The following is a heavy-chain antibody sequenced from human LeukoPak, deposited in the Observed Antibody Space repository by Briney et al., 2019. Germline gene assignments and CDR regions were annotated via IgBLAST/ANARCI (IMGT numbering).Heavy chain of an antibody. CDR3: VRITMVRGAFDY. D-gene: IGHD3-10*01. V-gene: IGHV3-23*01. CDR2: ISGSGGST. J-gene: IGHJ4*02. CDR1: GFTFSSYA. Sequence: GGSLRLSCAASGFTFSSYAMSWVRQALGKGLEWVSAISGSGGSTYYADSVKGRFTISRDNSKNTLYLQMNSLRAEDTAVYYCVRITMVRGAFDYWGQGTLVTVSS.